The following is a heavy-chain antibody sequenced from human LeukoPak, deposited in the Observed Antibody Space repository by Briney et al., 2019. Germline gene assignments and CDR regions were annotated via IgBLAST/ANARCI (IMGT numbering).Heavy chain of an antibody. J-gene: IGHJ4*02. CDR3: ARGSRGLRVYAMNY. CDR2: INPSGGST. Sequence: ASVKVSCKASGYTFTNYYIHWVRQAPGQGLECMGIINPSGGSTSYAQKFQARVTMTRDMSTSTVYMELSSLRSEDTAVYYCARGSRGLRVYAMNYWGQGTLVTVSS. CDR1: GYTFTNYY. V-gene: IGHV1-46*01. D-gene: IGHD2-8*01.